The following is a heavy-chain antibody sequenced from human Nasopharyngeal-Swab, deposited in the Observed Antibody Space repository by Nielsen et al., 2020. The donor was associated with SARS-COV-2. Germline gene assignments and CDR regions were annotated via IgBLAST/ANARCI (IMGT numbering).Heavy chain of an antibody. CDR3: ASGAEDYDSSGYYPYFYY. V-gene: IGHV1-69*10. D-gene: IGHD3-22*01. Sequence: WVRQAPGQGLGWMGGIIPILGIANYAQKFQGRVTITADKSTSTAYMELSSLRSEDTAVYYCASGAEDYDSSGYYPYFYYWGQGTLVTVSS. J-gene: IGHJ4*02. CDR2: IIPILGIA.